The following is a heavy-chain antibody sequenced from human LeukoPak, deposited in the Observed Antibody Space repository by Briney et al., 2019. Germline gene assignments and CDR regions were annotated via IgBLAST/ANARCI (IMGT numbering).Heavy chain of an antibody. D-gene: IGHD4-17*01. V-gene: IGHV3-23*01. Sequence: PGGSLRLSCTTSKFNFNSYGMTWVRQAPGKGLEWVSSISGSGGSTQYAASVQGRFTISRDNSKNTLYLQMNSLRAEDTAVYYCAKDPNGDYIGTFDIWDQGTMVTVSS. CDR1: KFNFNSYG. CDR2: ISGSGGST. J-gene: IGHJ3*02. CDR3: AKDPNGDYIGTFDI.